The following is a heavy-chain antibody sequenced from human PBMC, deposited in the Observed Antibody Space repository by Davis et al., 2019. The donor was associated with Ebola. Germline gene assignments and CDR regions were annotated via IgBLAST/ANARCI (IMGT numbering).Heavy chain of an antibody. V-gene: IGHV4-39*07. J-gene: IGHJ6*02. Sequence: SETLSLTCTVSGGSISSSNYYWGWIRQPPGKGLEWIGEINHSGSTNYNPSLKSRVTISVDTSKNQFSLKLSSVTAADTAVYYCARIEWPYYYYGMDVWGQGTTVTVSS. CDR3: ARIEWPYYYYGMDV. CDR2: INHSGST. D-gene: IGHD3-3*01. CDR1: GGSISSSNYY.